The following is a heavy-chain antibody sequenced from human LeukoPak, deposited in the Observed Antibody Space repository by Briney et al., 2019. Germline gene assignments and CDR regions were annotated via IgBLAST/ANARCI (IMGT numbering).Heavy chain of an antibody. V-gene: IGHV3-30-3*01. D-gene: IGHD3-3*01. CDR2: ISYDGSIK. Sequence: GGSLRLSCAASGFTFSSYAMHWVRQAPGKGLEWVAVISYDGSIKYYADSVKGRFTISRDNSKNTLYLQMNSLRAEDTAVYYCARDEVGTIFGVISNWFDPWGQGTLVTVSS. CDR3: ARDEVGTIFGVISNWFDP. CDR1: GFTFSSYA. J-gene: IGHJ5*02.